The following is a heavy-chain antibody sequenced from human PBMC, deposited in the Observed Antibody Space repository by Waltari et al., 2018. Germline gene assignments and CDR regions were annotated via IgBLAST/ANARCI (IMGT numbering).Heavy chain of an antibody. CDR3: ARTSTRDFYYMDV. V-gene: IGHV5-10-1*01. J-gene: IGHJ6*03. Sequence: EVQLVQSGAEVKTPGECLRISCEGSGYDFSTYWITWVRHMPGKGLEWMGRIDPSDSYTNYSPSFRGHVTISVDRSISTAYIQWSGLRASDTAIYYCARTSTRDFYYMDVWGKGTTVTVSS. CDR2: IDPSDSYT. D-gene: IGHD1-1*01. CDR1: GYDFSTYW.